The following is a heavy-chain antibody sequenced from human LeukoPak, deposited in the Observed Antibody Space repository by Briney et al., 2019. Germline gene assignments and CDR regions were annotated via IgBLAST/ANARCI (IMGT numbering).Heavy chain of an antibody. CDR3: ARVRSRITMVRGVGGSYFDY. CDR1: GYSISSGYY. V-gene: IGHV4-38-2*02. D-gene: IGHD3-10*01. CDR2: IYHSGST. Sequence: SETLSLTCTVSGYSISSGYYWGWIRQPPGKGLEWIGSIYHSGSTYYNPSLKSRVTISVDTSKNQFSLKLSSVTAADTAVYYCARVRSRITMVRGVGGSYFDYWGQGTLVTVSS. J-gene: IGHJ4*02.